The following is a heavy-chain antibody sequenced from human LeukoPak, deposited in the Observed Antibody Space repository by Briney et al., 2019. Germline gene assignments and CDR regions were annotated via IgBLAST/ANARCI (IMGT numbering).Heavy chain of an antibody. CDR1: GYTFTSYG. Sequence: ASVKVSCKASGYTFTSYGISWVRQAPGQGLEWMGWISAYNGNTNYAQKLQGRVTMTTDTSTSTAYMELRSLRSDDTAVYYCATYPYRKSGYDYGYWGQGTLVTVSS. CDR3: ATYPYRKSGYDYGY. D-gene: IGHD5-12*01. J-gene: IGHJ4*02. V-gene: IGHV1-18*01. CDR2: ISAYNGNT.